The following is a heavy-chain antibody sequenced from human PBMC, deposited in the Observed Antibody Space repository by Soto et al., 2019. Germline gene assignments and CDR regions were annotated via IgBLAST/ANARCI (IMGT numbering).Heavy chain of an antibody. J-gene: IGHJ3*02. D-gene: IGHD2-15*01. V-gene: IGHV3-7*03. CDR3: ARYVGEI. Sequence: EAQLVESGGALVQPGGSLRLSCAASGFTFSYYYMSWFRQAPGKGLQWVASINQDGREKYSVDSVKGRFTISRDNGKNSVYLQMDSLGVEDTAVYYCARYVGEIWGHGTKVTVSS. CDR1: GFTFSYYY. CDR2: INQDGREK.